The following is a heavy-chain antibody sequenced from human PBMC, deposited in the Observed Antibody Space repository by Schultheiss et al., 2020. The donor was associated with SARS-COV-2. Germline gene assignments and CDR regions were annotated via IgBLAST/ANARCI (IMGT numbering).Heavy chain of an antibody. CDR2: ISSSSSYT. Sequence: GGSLRLSCAASGFTFSSYSMNWVRQAPGKGLEWVSYISSSSSYTNYADSVKGRFTISRDNAKNSLYLQMNSLRAEDTAVYYCARGPYTAMAGDGMDVWGQGTTVTVSS. V-gene: IGHV3-21*05. J-gene: IGHJ6*02. CDR1: GFTFSSYS. D-gene: IGHD5-18*01. CDR3: ARGPYTAMAGDGMDV.